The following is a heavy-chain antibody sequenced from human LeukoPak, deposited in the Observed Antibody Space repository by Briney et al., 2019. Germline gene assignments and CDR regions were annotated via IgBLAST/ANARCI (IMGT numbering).Heavy chain of an antibody. CDR1: GGSISSYY. V-gene: IGHV4-59*12. J-gene: IGHJ4*02. CDR3: ARTYYYDSSGSQFDY. Sequence: SEPLSLTCTVSGGSISSYYWSWIRQPPGNGLEWIGYIYYSGSTNYNPSLKSRVTISVDTSKNQFSLKLSSVTAADTAVYYCARTYYYDSSGSQFDYWGQGTLVTVSS. D-gene: IGHD3-22*01. CDR2: IYYSGST.